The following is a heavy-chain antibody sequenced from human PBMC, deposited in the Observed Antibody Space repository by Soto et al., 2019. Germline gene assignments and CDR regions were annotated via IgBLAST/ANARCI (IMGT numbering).Heavy chain of an antibody. D-gene: IGHD1-26*01. Sequence: GGSLRLSCAASGFSFNTYGFHWVRQAPGQGLEWVAFISSSGTQEYYAESVRGRFTISRDNSKNTLYVQVDNLRGEDTAVYYCAKSVGSGSYYDSNYYGMDVWGQGTTVTVSS. CDR3: AKSVGSGSYYDSNYYGMDV. CDR2: ISSSGTQE. CDR1: GFSFNTYG. V-gene: IGHV3-30-3*01. J-gene: IGHJ6*02.